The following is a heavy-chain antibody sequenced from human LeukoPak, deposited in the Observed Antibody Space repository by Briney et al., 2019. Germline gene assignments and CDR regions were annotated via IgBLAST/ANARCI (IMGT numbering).Heavy chain of an antibody. D-gene: IGHD1-26*01. CDR2: INRDGSQK. CDR3: ARSGMGASDY. CDR1: GFSLSAFW. V-gene: IGHV3-7*01. J-gene: IGHJ4*02. Sequence: GGSLRLSCAASGFSLSAFWMTWVRQAPGKGLEWVANINRDGSQKNHVDSVEGRFTISRDNAKNTLYLQMNSLRAEDTAVYYCARSGMGASDYWGQGTLVTVSS.